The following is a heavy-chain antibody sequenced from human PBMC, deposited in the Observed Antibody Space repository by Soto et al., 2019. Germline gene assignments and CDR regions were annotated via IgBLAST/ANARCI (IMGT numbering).Heavy chain of an antibody. CDR3: ARADPRGYYYYYYMDV. J-gene: IGHJ6*03. V-gene: IGHV4-59*08. CDR2: IYYSGST. Sequence: PSETLSLTCTVSGGSISSYYWSWIRQPPGKGLEWIGYIYYSGSTNYNPSLKSRVTISVDTSRNQFSLKLSSVTAADTAVYYCARADPRGYYYYYYMDVRGKRTTVTVSS. CDR1: GGSISSYY.